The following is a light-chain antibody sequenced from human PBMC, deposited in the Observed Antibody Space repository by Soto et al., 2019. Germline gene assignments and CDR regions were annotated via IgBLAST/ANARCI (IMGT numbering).Light chain of an antibody. CDR3: QQYNNWLAIT. V-gene: IGKV3-15*01. CDR2: ATS. Sequence: EIVMTQSPATLSVSPGERATLSCRASQSISSNLAWYQQKPGQVPRLLIYATSTRATGIPARFSGSGSGTEFTLTISSLQSEDFAVYYCQQYNNWLAITFGQGTRLEMK. CDR1: QSISSN. J-gene: IGKJ5*01.